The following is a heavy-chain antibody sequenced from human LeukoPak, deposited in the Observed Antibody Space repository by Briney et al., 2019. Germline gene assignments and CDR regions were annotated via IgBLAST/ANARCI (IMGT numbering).Heavy chain of an antibody. D-gene: IGHD6-13*01. J-gene: IGHJ4*01. CDR3: ERFIGAADYFDY. Sequence: SETLSLTCTLSGGSISSYYWSWIRQPPGKGLEWIGYIYYSGSTNYSPSLKSRVTISVDTSKNQFSLKLSSVTAADTAVYYCERFIGAADYFDYWGHGTLVTVSS. V-gene: IGHV4-59*01. CDR2: IYYSGST. CDR1: GGSISSYY.